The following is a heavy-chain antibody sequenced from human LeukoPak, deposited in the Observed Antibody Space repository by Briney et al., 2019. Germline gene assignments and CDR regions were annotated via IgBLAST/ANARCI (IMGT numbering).Heavy chain of an antibody. J-gene: IGHJ4*02. D-gene: IGHD3-10*01. CDR2: ISGSGGST. CDR3: ARVVPPTDYGSGSYFWDPYYFDY. CDR1: GFTFSDYY. V-gene: IGHV3-23*01. Sequence: GGSLRLSCAGSGFTFSDYYMTWIRQAPGKGLEWVSAISGSGGSTYYADSVKGRFTISRDNSKNTLYLQMNSLRAEDTAVYYCARVVPPTDYGSGSYFWDPYYFDYWGQGTLVTVSS.